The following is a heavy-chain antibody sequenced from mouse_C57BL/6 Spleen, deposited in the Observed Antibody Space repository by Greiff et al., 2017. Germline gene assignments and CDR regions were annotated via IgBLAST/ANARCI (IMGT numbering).Heavy chain of an antibody. V-gene: IGHV1-55*01. CDR3: ARSNDYAFGYFDY. Sequence: VQLQQSGAELVKPGASVKMSCKASGYTFTSYWITWVKQRPGQGLEWIGDIYPGSGSTNYNEKFKSKATLTVDTSSSTAYMQLSSLTSEYSAVYYCARSNDYAFGYFDYWGQGTTLTVSS. J-gene: IGHJ2*01. CDR2: IYPGSGST. D-gene: IGHD2-4*01. CDR1: GYTFTSYW.